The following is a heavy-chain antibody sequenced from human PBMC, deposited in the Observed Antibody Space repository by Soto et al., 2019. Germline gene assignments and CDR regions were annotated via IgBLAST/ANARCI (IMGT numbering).Heavy chain of an antibody. V-gene: IGHV3-9*01. D-gene: IGHD6-19*01. Sequence: GGSLRLSCAASGFTFDDYAMHWVRQAPGKGLEWVSGISWNSGSIGYADSVKGRFTISRDNAKNSLYLQMNSLRAEDTALYYCAKVPSEPYSSGWYDYFDYWGQGTLVTVSS. J-gene: IGHJ4*02. CDR3: AKVPSEPYSSGWYDYFDY. CDR2: ISWNSGSI. CDR1: GFTFDDYA.